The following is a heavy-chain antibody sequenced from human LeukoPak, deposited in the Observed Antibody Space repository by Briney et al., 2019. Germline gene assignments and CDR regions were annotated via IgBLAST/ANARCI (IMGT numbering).Heavy chain of an antibody. D-gene: IGHD2-2*01. Sequence: SVKVSCKASGGTFSSYAISWVRQAPGQGLEWMGGIIPIFGTANYAQKFQGRVTITADESTSTAYMELSSLRSEDTAVYYCAREDIVVVPAASRLGMDVWGQGTTVTVSS. CDR3: AREDIVVVPAASRLGMDV. CDR2: IIPIFGTA. J-gene: IGHJ6*02. V-gene: IGHV1-69*13. CDR1: GGTFSSYA.